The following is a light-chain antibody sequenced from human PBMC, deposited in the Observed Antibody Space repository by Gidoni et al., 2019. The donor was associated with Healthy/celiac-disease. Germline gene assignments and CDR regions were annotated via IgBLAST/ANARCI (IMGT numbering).Light chain of an antibody. CDR1: SSNIGSNY. J-gene: IGLJ2*01. CDR2: RNN. Sequence: QRVTISCSGSSSNIGSNYVYWYQQLPGTAPKLLIYRNNQRPSGVPDRFSVSKSGTSASLAISGLRSEDEADYYCAAWDDSLSGVVFGGGTKLTVL. V-gene: IGLV1-47*01. CDR3: AAWDDSLSGVV.